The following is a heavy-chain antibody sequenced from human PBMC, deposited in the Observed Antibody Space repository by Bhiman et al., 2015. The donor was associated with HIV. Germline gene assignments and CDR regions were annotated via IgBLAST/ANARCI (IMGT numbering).Heavy chain of an antibody. V-gene: IGHV3-23*04. J-gene: IGHJ4*02. D-gene: IGHD6-6*01. CDR2: ISGSGGST. CDR1: GFTFSSYS. CDR3: AKDLALGSSSGNYFDY. Sequence: EVQLVESGGGLVQPGGSLRLSCAASGFTFSSYSMNWVRQAPGKGLEWVSAISGSGGSTYYADSVKGRFTISRDNSKNTLYLQMNSLRAEDTAVYYCAKDLALGSSSGNYFDYWGQGTLVTVSS.